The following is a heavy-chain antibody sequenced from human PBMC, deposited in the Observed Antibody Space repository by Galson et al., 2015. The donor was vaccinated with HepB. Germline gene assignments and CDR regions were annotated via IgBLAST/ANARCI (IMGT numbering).Heavy chain of an antibody. CDR2: FDPEDGET. J-gene: IGHJ4*02. D-gene: IGHD2-2*01. CDR1: GYTLTELS. Sequence: SVKVSCKVSGYTLTELSMHWVRQAPGKGLEWMGGFDPEDGETIYAQKFQGRVTMTEDTSTDTAYMELSSLRSEDTAVYYCATGVQLLEILDYWGQGTLVTVSS. V-gene: IGHV1-24*01. CDR3: ATGVQLLEILDY.